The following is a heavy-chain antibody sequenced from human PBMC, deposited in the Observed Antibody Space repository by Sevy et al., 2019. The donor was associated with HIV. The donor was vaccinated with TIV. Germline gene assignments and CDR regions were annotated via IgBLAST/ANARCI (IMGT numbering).Heavy chain of an antibody. CDR1: GFTFSDYY. J-gene: IGHJ6*02. D-gene: IGHD4-17*01. Sequence: GGSLRLSCAASGFTFSDYYMSWIHQAPGKGLEWLSYISGSDNTIYYADSVKGRFTISRDNAKNSLYLQMNSLRAEDTAVYYCARDHVKDGDLGDYYYFAMDVWGQGTSVTVSS. CDR3: ARDHVKDGDLGDYYYFAMDV. CDR2: ISGSDNTI. V-gene: IGHV3-11*01.